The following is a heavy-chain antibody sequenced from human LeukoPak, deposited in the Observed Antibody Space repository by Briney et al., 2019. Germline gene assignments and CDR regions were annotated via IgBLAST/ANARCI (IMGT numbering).Heavy chain of an antibody. V-gene: IGHV3-23*01. CDR2: ISGSSGTT. CDR1: GFTFSSYS. Sequence: GGSLRLSCAASGFTFSSYSMSWVRQAPGKGLEWISVISGSSGTTFYADSVKGRFTISRDNSKNTLDLQMKSLRAEDTAIYYCAKACTTAVRQPFDSWGQETLVTVSS. CDR3: AKACTTAVRQPFDS. J-gene: IGHJ4*02. D-gene: IGHD1-1*01.